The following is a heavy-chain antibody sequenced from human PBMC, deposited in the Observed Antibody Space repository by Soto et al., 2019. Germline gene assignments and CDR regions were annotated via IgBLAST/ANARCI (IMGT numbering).Heavy chain of an antibody. V-gene: IGHV3-66*01. J-gene: IGHJ5*02. Sequence: EVQLVESGGGLVQPGGSLRLSCAASGFTVSSNYMSWVRQAPGKGLEWVSVIYSGGSTYYADSVKGRFIISRDNSKNTLYLQMNSLIAEDTAVYYCARDRSGSHVIGWFDPWGQGILVTVSS. CDR1: GFTVSSNY. CDR3: ARDRSGSHVIGWFDP. D-gene: IGHD1-26*01. CDR2: IYSGGST.